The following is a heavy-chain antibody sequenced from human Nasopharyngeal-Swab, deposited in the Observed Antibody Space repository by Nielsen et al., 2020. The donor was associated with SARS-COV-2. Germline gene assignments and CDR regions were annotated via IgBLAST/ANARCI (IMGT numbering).Heavy chain of an antibody. J-gene: IGHJ6*02. CDR1: GFTFSDYY. CDR3: ARDSMPHCSSTSCRKYGMDV. V-gene: IGHV3-11*05. CDR2: ISSSSSYT. D-gene: IGHD2-2*01. Sequence: GESLKISCAASGFTFSDYYMSWIRQAPGKGLEWVSYISSSSSYTNYADSVKGRFTISRDNAKNSLYLQMNSLGAEDTAVYYCARDSMPHCSSTSCRKYGMDVWGQGTTVTVSS.